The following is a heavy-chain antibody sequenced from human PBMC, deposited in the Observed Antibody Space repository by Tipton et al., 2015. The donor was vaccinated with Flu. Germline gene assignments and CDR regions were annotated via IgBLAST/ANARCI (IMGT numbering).Heavy chain of an antibody. Sequence: LRLSCTASGFPLDDCVVSWFRQAPGKGLEWVGLIRTKVYGGTTEYAASVKGRFTISRDESKTIAYLQMNSLNTEDTGVYYCTRGSTSSWLWGQGSLVTVSS. V-gene: IGHV3-49*03. CDR1: GFPLDDCV. CDR2: IRTKVYGGTT. D-gene: IGHD6-13*01. J-gene: IGHJ4*02. CDR3: TRGSTSSWL.